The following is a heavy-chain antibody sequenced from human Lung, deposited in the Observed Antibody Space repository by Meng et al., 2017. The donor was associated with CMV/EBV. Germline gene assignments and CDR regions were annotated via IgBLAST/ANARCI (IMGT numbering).Heavy chain of an antibody. V-gene: IGHV1-69*05. D-gene: IGHD1-1*01. J-gene: IGHJ6*04. Sequence: SVXVSXKASGDTFSRYAVSWVRQAPGQGLEWVGGIITIFGTPYYAQKFQGRVTITTDESTTTVYMELSTLRFEDTAVYYCVRGGGSGTPTWKYYGMDVWXTWNXV. CDR1: GDTFSRYA. CDR3: VRGGGSGTPTWKYYGMDV. CDR2: IITIFGTP.